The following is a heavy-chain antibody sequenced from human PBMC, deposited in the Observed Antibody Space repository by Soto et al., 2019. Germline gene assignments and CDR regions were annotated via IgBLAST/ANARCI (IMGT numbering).Heavy chain of an antibody. Sequence: QVQLVESGGCVVQPGRSLRLSCAASGFTFSNYGMHWVRQAPGKGLEWVAIIWHDGNNKYYADSVRGRFIISRDNSKNRLYLQMNSLRAEDTAVYYCASDLVGASDSYGLDVWGQGTPVTVSS. V-gene: IGHV3-33*01. CDR1: GFTFSNYG. D-gene: IGHD1-26*01. CDR2: IWHDGNNK. CDR3: ASDLVGASDSYGLDV. J-gene: IGHJ6*02.